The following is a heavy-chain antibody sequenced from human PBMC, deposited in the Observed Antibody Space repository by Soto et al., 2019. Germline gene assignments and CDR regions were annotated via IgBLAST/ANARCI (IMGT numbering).Heavy chain of an antibody. Sequence: GASVKVSCKASGYTFTSYYMHWVRQAPGQGLEWMGIINPSGGSTSYAQKFQGRVTMTRDTSTSTVYMELSSLRSEDTAVYYCARDRSLGTDYYYDSSGYWGRYYYGMDVWGQGTTVTVSS. V-gene: IGHV1-46*01. D-gene: IGHD3-22*01. CDR1: GYTFTSYY. CDR2: INPSGGST. J-gene: IGHJ6*02. CDR3: ARDRSLGTDYYYDSSGYWGRYYYGMDV.